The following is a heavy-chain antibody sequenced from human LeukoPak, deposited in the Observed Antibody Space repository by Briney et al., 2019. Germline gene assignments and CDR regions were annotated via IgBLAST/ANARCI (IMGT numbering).Heavy chain of an antibody. CDR3: ARDLSGYNFFPDY. CDR1: GFATRSRG. V-gene: IGHV3-48*01. CDR2: ISRSGNTI. J-gene: IGHJ4*02. Sequence: AGYLSIYGAAAGFATRSRGMNLVRESESNVLDYNSYISRSGNTIYYADSVKGRFTISRDNAKNSLYLQMNSLRAEDTAVYYCARDLSGYNFFPDYWGQGTLVTVSS. D-gene: IGHD5-24*01.